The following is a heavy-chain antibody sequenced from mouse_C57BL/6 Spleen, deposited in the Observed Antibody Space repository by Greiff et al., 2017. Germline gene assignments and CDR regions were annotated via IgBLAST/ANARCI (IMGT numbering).Heavy chain of an antibody. D-gene: IGHD2-4*01. CDR3: AKNYYDYDGPLYYYAMDY. J-gene: IGHJ4*01. CDR1: GFSLTSYG. V-gene: IGHV2-5*01. Sequence: VKLVESGPGLVQPSQSLSITCTVSGFSLTSYGVHWVRQSPGKGLEWLGVIWRGGSTDYNAAFMSRLSITKDNSKSQVFFKMNSLQADDTAIYXCAKNYYDYDGPLYYYAMDYWGQGTSVTVSS. CDR2: IWRGGST.